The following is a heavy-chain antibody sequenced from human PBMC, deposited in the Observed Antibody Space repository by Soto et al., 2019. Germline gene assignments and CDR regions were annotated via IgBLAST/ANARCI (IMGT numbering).Heavy chain of an antibody. CDR1: GYSFTRFW. D-gene: IGHD6-13*01. CDR3: ARQASSYKYYGMYV. CDR2: IYPADSDT. J-gene: IGHJ6*02. V-gene: IGHV5-51*01. Sequence: PGQSLALSCTGSGYSFTRFWTGWARQLPGKGLEWMGIIYPADSDTRYSPSFQGQVTISADKSISTAYLQWSSLKASDTAMYYCARQASSYKYYGMYVWGQGTTVSVSS.